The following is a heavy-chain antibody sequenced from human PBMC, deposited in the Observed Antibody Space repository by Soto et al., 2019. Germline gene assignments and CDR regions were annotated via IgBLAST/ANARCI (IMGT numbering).Heavy chain of an antibody. Sequence: EVHLLESGGGLVQPGGSLRLSCAASVSSYALSWVRRAPGKGLEWVSSISVSGDSTNYADSVKGRFTISRDNYKNTLYLQMNSLRAEDTAVYYCAKGDLFVGPTIFCMDVWGQGTTVTVSS. V-gene: IGHV3-23*01. J-gene: IGHJ6*02. CDR1: VSSYA. D-gene: IGHD1-26*01. CDR3: AKGDLFVGPTIFCMDV. CDR2: ISVSGDST.